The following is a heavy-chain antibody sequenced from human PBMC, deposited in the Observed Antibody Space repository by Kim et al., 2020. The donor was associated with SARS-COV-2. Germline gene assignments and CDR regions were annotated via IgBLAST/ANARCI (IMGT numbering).Heavy chain of an antibody. V-gene: IGHV1-18*01. J-gene: IGHJ4*02. CDR3: ARDRVVVASSGFDS. Sequence: APKFQGRVTMHTDTSTSTAYMELRSLTSDDTAIYYCARDRVVVASSGFDSWGQGTLVTVS. D-gene: IGHD2-21*01.